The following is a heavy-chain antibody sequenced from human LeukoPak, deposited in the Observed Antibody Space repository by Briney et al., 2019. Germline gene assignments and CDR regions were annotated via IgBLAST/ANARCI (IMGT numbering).Heavy chain of an antibody. D-gene: IGHD6-13*01. CDR3: ARGGGSSSWSPIDY. J-gene: IGHJ4*02. Sequence: SETLSLTCAVSGFSITTGYFWGWIRQPPGKGLDLIGGIYHTGETHYNPSLKSRVTISVDTSKNEFSLKVNSVTAADTAVYYCARGGGSSSWSPIDYWGQGTLVTVSS. CDR1: GFSITTGYF. V-gene: IGHV4-38-2*01. CDR2: IYHTGET.